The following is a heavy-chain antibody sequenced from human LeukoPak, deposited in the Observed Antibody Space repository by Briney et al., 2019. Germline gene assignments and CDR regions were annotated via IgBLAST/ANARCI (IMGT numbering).Heavy chain of an antibody. Sequence: SETLSLTCTVSGYSISRGYYWGWIRQPPGKGLEWIGSMYHSGSTYYNPSLKSRVTISVDTSKNHFSLKLSSVTAADTAVYYCARELRTMTGDAFDIWGQGTMVTVSS. CDR3: ARELRTMTGDAFDI. CDR1: GYSISRGYY. J-gene: IGHJ3*02. V-gene: IGHV4-38-2*02. D-gene: IGHD3-22*01. CDR2: MYHSGST.